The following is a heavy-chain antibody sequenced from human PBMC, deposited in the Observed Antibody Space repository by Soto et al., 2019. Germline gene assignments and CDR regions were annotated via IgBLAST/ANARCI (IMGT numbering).Heavy chain of an antibody. CDR2: ISGSGGST. V-gene: IGHV3-23*01. J-gene: IGHJ4*02. Sequence: PGGSLRLSCAASGFTFSSYAMSWVHQAPGKGLEWVSAISGSGGSTYYADSVKGRFTISRDNSKNTLYLQMNSLRAEDTAVYYCAKAREFNDRWLKSFDYWGQGTLVTVSS. CDR1: GFTFSSYA. CDR3: AKAREFNDRWLKSFDY. D-gene: IGHD1-1*01.